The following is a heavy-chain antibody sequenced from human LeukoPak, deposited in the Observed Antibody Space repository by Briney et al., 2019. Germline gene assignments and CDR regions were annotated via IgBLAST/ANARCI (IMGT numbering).Heavy chain of an antibody. V-gene: IGHV3-66*02. Sequence: GGSLRLSCAASGFTVSSNYMSWVRQAQGKGLEWVSVIYSGGSTYYADSVKGRFTISRDNSKNTLYLQMNSLRAEDTAVYYCARGTIFGVLDYWGQGTLVTVSS. D-gene: IGHD3-3*01. CDR1: GFTVSSNY. CDR2: IYSGGST. J-gene: IGHJ4*02. CDR3: ARGTIFGVLDY.